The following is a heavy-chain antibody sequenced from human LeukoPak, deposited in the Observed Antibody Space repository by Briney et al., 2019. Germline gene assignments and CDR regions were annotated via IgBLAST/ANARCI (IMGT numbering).Heavy chain of an antibody. D-gene: IGHD3-22*01. CDR1: GGTFSSYA. Sequence: ASVKVSCKASGGTFSSYAMSWVRQAPGKGLEWVSAISGSGGSTYYADSVKGRFTISRDNSKNTLYLQMNSLRAEDTAVYYCAKDHGSMIVVVITPFDYWGQGTLVTVSS. V-gene: IGHV3-23*01. CDR3: AKDHGSMIVVVITPFDY. J-gene: IGHJ4*02. CDR2: ISGSGGST.